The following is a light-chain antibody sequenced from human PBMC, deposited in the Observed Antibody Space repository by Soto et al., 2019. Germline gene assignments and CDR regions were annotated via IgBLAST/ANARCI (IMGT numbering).Light chain of an antibody. Sequence: VLTQSPATLSLSPGERATLSCRASQSIHTSLAWYQQKPGQPPRLVVYDSTLRANGVPDRFSGSGSGTDFTLTISGLQPEDIATYYCHKYDGAPWTFGQGTKVEIK. CDR3: HKYDGAPWT. CDR1: QSIHTS. J-gene: IGKJ1*01. CDR2: DST. V-gene: IGKV3-11*01.